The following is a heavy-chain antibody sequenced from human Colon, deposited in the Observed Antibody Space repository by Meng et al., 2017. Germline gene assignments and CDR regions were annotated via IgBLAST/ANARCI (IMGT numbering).Heavy chain of an antibody. CDR3: ARYFYDSRGVTWFDP. Sequence: VRLPEAGPGLLKPPQPLSLPRPVSGGSISSGDYYWSWSRQHPGKGLEWIGYFYFSGNTYYNPSLKSRVSISVDTSKNRFSLNLSSVTAADTAVYYCARYFYDSRGVTWFDPWGQGTLVTVSS. CDR1: GGSISSGDYY. CDR2: FYFSGNT. J-gene: IGHJ5*02. D-gene: IGHD3-22*01. V-gene: IGHV4-31*03.